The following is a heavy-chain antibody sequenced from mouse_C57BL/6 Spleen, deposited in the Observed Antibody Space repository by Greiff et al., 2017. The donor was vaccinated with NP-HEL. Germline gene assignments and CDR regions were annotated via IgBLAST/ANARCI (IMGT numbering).Heavy chain of an antibody. J-gene: IGHJ4*01. CDR1: GFTFSDYY. CDR3: ARLSKHYAMDY. V-gene: IGHV5-12*01. Sequence: VHLVESGGGLVQPGGSLKLSCAASGFTFSDYYMYWVRQTPEKRLEWVAYISNGGGSTYYPDTVKGRFTISRDNAKNTLYLQMSRLKSEDTAMYYCARLSKHYAMDYWGQGTSVTVSS. CDR2: ISNGGGST.